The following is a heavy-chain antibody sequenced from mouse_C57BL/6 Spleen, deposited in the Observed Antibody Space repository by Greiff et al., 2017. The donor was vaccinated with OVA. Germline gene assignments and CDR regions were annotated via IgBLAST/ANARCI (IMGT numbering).Heavy chain of an antibody. D-gene: IGHD4-1*01. Sequence: QVQLQQSGAELVKPGASVKMSCKASGYTFTSYWLTWVKQRPGQGLEWIGDIYPGRGSPNSNEKFQSKATLTVDTSSSTAYMQLSSRTSEDAAVYYCARDWGGYFDVWGTGTTVTVSS. V-gene: IGHV1-55*01. CDR3: ARDWGGYFDV. J-gene: IGHJ1*03. CDR1: GYTFTSYW. CDR2: IYPGRGSP.